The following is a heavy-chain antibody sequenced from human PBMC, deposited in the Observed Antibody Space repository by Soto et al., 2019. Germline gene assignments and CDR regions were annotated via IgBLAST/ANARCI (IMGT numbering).Heavy chain of an antibody. CDR1: GLTFSSYA. CDR2: ISGSGDSP. Sequence: LRLSCVASGLTFSSYAMSWVRQAPGKGLEWVSGISGSGDSPYYAGSEKDRFTVSRDNSKNTLYLQMNTLRADDTAVYYCARVRLTVVGEGELLGSQYFDYWGQGTLVTVSS. J-gene: IGHJ4*02. V-gene: IGHV3-23*01. D-gene: IGHD1-26*01. CDR3: ARVRLTVVGEGELLGSQYFDY.